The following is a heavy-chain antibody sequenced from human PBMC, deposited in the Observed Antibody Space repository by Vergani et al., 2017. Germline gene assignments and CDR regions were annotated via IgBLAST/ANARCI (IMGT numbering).Heavy chain of an antibody. D-gene: IGHD2-2*02. Sequence: QVQLVESVGGVVQPGRSLRLSCAASGFIFSSYGMHWVRQAPGKGLEWVAVISYDGSNKYYADSVKGRFTISRDNSKNTLYLQMNSLRAEDTAVYYCAKTRLYQLLYDYFDYWGQGTLVTVSS. CDR2: ISYDGSNK. CDR1: GFIFSSYG. CDR3: AKTRLYQLLYDYFDY. J-gene: IGHJ4*02. V-gene: IGHV3-30*18.